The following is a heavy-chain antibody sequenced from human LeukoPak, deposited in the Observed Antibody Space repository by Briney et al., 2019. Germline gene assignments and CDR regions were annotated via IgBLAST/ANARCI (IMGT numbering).Heavy chain of an antibody. CDR2: MNPNRGNT. J-gene: IGHJ6*02. Sequence: ASVKVSCKASGYTFTSYDINWVRQVTGQGLEWMGWMNPNRGNTGYAQKFQGRVTMTRNTSISTAYMELSSLRSEDTAVYYCARPDCSGGSCQGSYYYYYGMDVWGQGTTVTVSS. V-gene: IGHV1-8*01. CDR1: GYTFTSYD. D-gene: IGHD2-15*01. CDR3: ARPDCSGGSCQGSYYYYYGMDV.